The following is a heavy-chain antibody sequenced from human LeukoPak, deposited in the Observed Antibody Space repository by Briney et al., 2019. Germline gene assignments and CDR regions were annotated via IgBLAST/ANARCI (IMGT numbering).Heavy chain of an antibody. CDR3: AKDGLLVVRDAFDI. CDR1: GFTFSSYA. D-gene: IGHD2-2*01. J-gene: IGHJ3*02. CDR2: ISYDGSNK. V-gene: IGHV3-30-3*01. Sequence: PGRSLRLSCAASGFTFSSYAMHWVRQAPGKGLEWVAVISYDGSNKYYADPVKGRFTISRDNSKNTLYLQMNSLRAEDTAVYYCAKDGLLVVRDAFDIWGQGTMDTVSS.